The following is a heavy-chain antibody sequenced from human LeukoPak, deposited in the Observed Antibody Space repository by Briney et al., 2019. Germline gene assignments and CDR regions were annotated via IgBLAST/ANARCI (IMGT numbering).Heavy chain of an antibody. Sequence: ASVKVSRTASGYTFTNYHIHWVRQASGQGLEWMGTIYAIGGSTKYAQKFQGRVTMTRDTSTSTVYMELSSLGSEDTALYYCAREDPGKVHFDYWGEGTLVTVSS. CDR2: IYAIGGST. J-gene: IGHJ4*02. CDR1: GYTFTNYH. CDR3: AREDPGKVHFDY. V-gene: IGHV1-46*01.